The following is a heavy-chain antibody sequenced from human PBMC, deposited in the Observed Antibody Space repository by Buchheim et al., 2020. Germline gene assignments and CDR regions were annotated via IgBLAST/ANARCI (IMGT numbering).Heavy chain of an antibody. CDR3: ARLNYYGSGYYRDWFDP. V-gene: IGHV3-23*01. J-gene: IGHJ5*02. CDR2: IVGPGGAT. Sequence: EVQLLESGGGLVQPGGSLRLSCAGSGFTSSSHGMNWVRQAPGKGLEWVSSIVGPGGATFYADSVQGRFTISRDNSRKTLYLQMNSLRVEDTAIYFCARLNYYGSGYYRDWFDPWGQGTL. CDR1: GFTSSSHG. D-gene: IGHD3-10*01.